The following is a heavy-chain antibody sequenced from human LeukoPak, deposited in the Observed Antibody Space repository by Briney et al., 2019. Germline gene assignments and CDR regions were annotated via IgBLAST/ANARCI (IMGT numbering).Heavy chain of an antibody. D-gene: IGHD1-26*01. CDR1: GYSFSSYY. CDR3: ARRDTVLSPGGADF. V-gene: IGHV5-51*01. Sequence: GESLRISCKASGYSFSSYYIAWVRQLPGKGLEWMGFIYPSDSETTYTPSFQGQVTISADKSLTTVYLQWASLKPSDSGMYYCARRDTVLSPGGADFWGPGTLVAVS. J-gene: IGHJ4*02. CDR2: IYPSDSET.